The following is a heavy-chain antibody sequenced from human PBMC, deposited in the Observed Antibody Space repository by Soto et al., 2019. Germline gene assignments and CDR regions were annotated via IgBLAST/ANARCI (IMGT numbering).Heavy chain of an antibody. CDR3: ARDPGPWFDP. CDR2: IWYDGSNK. Sequence: QVQLVESGGGVVQPGRSLRLSCAASGFTFSSYGMHWVRQAPGKGLEWVAVIWYDGSNKYYADSVKGRFTISRDNSKTTLYLQMNSLRAEDTAVYYCARDPGPWFDPWGQGTLVTVSS. J-gene: IGHJ5*02. V-gene: IGHV3-33*01. CDR1: GFTFSSYG.